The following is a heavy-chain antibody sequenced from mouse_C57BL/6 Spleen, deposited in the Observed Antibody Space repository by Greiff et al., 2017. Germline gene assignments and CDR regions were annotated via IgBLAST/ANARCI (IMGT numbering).Heavy chain of an antibody. V-gene: IGHV5-15*01. CDR2: ISNLAYSI. D-gene: IGHD1-1*01. CDR1: GFTFSDYG. Sequence: EVQVVESGGGLVQPGGSLTLSCAASGFTFSDYGMAWFRQAPRKGPEWVAFISNLAYSIDYADTVTGRFTISRENAKNTLYLEMSNLRSEDTAMYDCARPGILYGCSYGYFDVWGTGTTVTVAS. CDR3: ARPGILYGCSYGYFDV. J-gene: IGHJ1*03.